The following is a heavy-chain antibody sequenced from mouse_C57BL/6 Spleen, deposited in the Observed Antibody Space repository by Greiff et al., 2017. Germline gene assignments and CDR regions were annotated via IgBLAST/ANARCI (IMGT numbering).Heavy chain of an antibody. CDR3: AGEGEDGLDY. CDR2: IDPSDSYT. Sequence: QVQLQQSGAELVMPGASVKLSCTASGYTFTSYWMHWVKQRPGQGLEWIGEIDPSDSYTNYNQKFKGKSTLTVDKSSSTAYMQLSSLTSEDSAVYYCAGEGEDGLDYWGQGTTVTVSS. V-gene: IGHV1-69*01. D-gene: IGHD2-3*01. J-gene: IGHJ2*01. CDR1: GYTFTSYW.